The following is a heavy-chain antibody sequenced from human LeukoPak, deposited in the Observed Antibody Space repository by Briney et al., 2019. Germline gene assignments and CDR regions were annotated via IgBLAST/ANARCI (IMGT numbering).Heavy chain of an antibody. Sequence: GSLRLSCAASGFTFSSYAMNWVRQAPGKGLEWVSAISGSGSTTYYADSVKGRFTISRDNSKNTVYLQLNSLRAEDTAVYYCAKDHKWAFDIWGQGTMVTVSS. J-gene: IGHJ3*02. CDR1: GFTFSSYA. V-gene: IGHV3-23*01. CDR3: AKDHKWAFDI. D-gene: IGHD1-26*01. CDR2: ISGSGSTT.